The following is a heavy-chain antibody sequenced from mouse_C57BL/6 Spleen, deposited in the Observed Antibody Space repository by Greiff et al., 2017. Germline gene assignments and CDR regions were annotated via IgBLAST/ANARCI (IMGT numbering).Heavy chain of an antibody. CDR2: INPNNGGT. CDR1: GYTFTDYN. D-gene: IGHD1-1*01. J-gene: IGHJ3*01. V-gene: IGHV1-18*01. Sequence: VHVKQSGPELVKPGASVKIPCKASGYTFTDYNMDWVKQSHGKSLEWIGDINPNNGGTIYNQKFKGKATLTVDKSSSTAYMELRSLTSEDTAVYYCASREYYGRMDWGQGTLVTVSA. CDR3: ASREYYGRMD.